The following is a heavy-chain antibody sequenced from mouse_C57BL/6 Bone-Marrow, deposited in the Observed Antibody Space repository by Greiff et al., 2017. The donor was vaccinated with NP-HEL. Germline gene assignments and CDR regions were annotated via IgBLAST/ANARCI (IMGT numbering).Heavy chain of an antibody. CDR3: ARDGGNSWFAY. V-gene: IGHV1-52*01. D-gene: IGHD2-1*01. CDR1: GYTFTSYW. Sequence: QVQLKQPGAELVRPGSSVKLSCQASGYTFTSYWMHWVKQRPIQGLEWIGNIDPSDSETHYTQKFKDKATLTVDKSSSTDYMQLSSLTSEDSAVYDCARDGGNSWFAYWGQGTLVTVSA. CDR2: IDPSDSET. J-gene: IGHJ3*01.